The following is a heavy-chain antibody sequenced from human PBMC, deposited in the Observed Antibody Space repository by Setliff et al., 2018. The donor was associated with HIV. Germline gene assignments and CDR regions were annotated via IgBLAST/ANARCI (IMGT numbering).Heavy chain of an antibody. J-gene: IGHJ4*02. CDR1: GYTFSTNA. CDR3: ARGDYYGSGNYPPPYYFDY. Sequence: ASVNVSCKAFGYTFSTNAIHWVRQAPGQRLEWMGYINAGDDNTRYSEKFQGRVTITTDESTSTAYMDLSSLRSEDTAVYYCARGDYYGSGNYPPPYYFDYWGQGTLVTVSS. D-gene: IGHD3-10*01. CDR2: INAGDDNT. V-gene: IGHV1-3*01.